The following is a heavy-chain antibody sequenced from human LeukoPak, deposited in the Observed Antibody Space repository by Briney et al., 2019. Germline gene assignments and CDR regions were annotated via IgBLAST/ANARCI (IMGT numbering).Heavy chain of an antibody. V-gene: IGHV1-2*06. J-gene: IGHJ4*02. CDR1: GYTFTGYY. CDR3: ARGGYSSSWYGSLGTYYFDY. Sequence: ASVTVSCTASGYTFTGYYMHWVRQAPGQGLEWMGRINPNSGGTNYAQKFQGRVTMTRDTSISTAYMELSSLRSEDTAVYYCARGGYSSSWYGSLGTYYFDYWGQGALVTVSS. D-gene: IGHD6-13*01. CDR2: INPNSGGT.